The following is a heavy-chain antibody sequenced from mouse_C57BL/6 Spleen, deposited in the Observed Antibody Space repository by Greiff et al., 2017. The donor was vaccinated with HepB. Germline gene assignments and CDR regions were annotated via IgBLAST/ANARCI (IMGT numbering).Heavy chain of an antibody. CDR3: TTIYYYAY. CDR1: GFNIKDDY. D-gene: IGHD1-1*01. J-gene: IGHJ3*01. V-gene: IGHV14-4*01. Sequence: EVKLQESGAELVRPGASVKLSCTASGFNIKDDYMHWVKQRPEQGLEWIGWIDPENGDTEYASKFQGKATITADTSSNTAYLQLSSLTSEDTAVYYCTTIYYYAYWGQGTLVTVSA. CDR2: IDPENGDT.